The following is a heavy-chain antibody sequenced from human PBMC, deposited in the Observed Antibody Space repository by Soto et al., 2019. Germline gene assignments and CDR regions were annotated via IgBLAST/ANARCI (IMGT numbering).Heavy chain of an antibody. CDR3: ARGLGGIVGGAWFDP. V-gene: IGHV4-59*01. J-gene: IGHJ5*02. Sequence: QVQLQESGPGLVKPSETLSLTCTVSGGSISSYYWSWIRQPPGKGLEWIGYIYYSGSTDYNPSLKSRVTISVDTSKNQFSLQLTSVTAADTAVYYCARGLGGIVGGAWFDPWGQGTLVTVSS. CDR1: GGSISSYY. D-gene: IGHD1-26*01. CDR2: IYYSGST.